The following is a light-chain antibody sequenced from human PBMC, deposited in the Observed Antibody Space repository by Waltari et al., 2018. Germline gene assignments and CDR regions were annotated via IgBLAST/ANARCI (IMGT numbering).Light chain of an antibody. CDR3: QAWDSGTV. CDR1: KLGDKF. V-gene: IGLV3-1*01. Sequence: SYELTQPPAVSVSPGQTASITCSGDKLGDKFVCWYQQKAGQSPLLVFYQDDKRPSGIPERFSGSNAGNTATLTISGTQAMDEADYYCQAWDSGTVFGGGTKLTVL. CDR2: QDD. J-gene: IGLJ2*01.